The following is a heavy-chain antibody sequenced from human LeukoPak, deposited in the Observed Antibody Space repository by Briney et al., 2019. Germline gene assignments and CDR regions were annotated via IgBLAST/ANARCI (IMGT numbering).Heavy chain of an antibody. J-gene: IGHJ4*02. CDR3: AKSTASWGRYDH. CDR2: IGNNGGGI. V-gene: IGHV3-23*01. CDR1: GFTFSTYT. D-gene: IGHD3-16*01. Sequence: GGSLRLSCAASGFTFSTYTMYWVRHPPGKRLEWVSIIGNNGGGIHYADSVKGRFTISRDNFKNTLYLQMNSLRVEDTAVYYCAKSTASWGRYDHWGQGTLVTVSS.